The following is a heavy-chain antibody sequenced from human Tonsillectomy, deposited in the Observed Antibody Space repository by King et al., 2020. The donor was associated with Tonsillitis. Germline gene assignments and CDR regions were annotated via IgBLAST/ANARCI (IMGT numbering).Heavy chain of an antibody. CDR1: GYSFSTYW. J-gene: IGHJ4*02. Sequence: VQLVESGAEVKKPGESLKISCKGSGYSFSTYWIGWVRQMPGKGLEWLGIIYPSDSVTSYSPSFQGQVTFSPDKSSSTAYPQWSSLKASDTAMYYCARLEGDTYSGVDYWGQGTLVTVSS. CDR2: IYPSDSVT. V-gene: IGHV5-51*01. D-gene: IGHD2-21*01. CDR3: ARLEGDTYSGVDY.